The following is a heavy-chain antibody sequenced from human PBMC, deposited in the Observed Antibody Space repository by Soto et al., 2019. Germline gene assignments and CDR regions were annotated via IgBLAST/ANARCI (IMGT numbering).Heavy chain of an antibody. CDR2: IWYDGSNK. J-gene: IGHJ6*02. D-gene: IGHD6-13*01. CDR1: GFTFSSYG. V-gene: IGHV3-33*01. CDR3: ARVPPEHRQQLGASYYYSYYGMDV. Sequence: QVQLVESGGGVVQPGRSLRLSCAASGFTFSSYGMHWVRQAPGKGLEWVAVIWYDGSNKYYADSVKGRFTISRDNSKNTLYLQMNSLRAEDTAVYYCARVPPEHRQQLGASYYYSYYGMDVWGQGTTVTVSS.